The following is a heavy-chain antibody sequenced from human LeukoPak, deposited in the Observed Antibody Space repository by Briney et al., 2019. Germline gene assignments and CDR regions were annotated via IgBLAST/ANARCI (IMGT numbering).Heavy chain of an antibody. CDR1: GGSISSSSYY. CDR2: IYYSGST. V-gene: IGHV4-39*07. CDR3: ARGVVIVPQAFDY. D-gene: IGHD2-21*01. J-gene: IGHJ4*02. Sequence: PSETLSLTCTVSGGSISSSSYYWGWIRQPPGKGLEWIGSIYYSGSTYYNPSLKSRVTISVDTSKNQFSLKLSSVTAADTAVYYCARGVVIVPQAFDYWGQGTLVTVSS.